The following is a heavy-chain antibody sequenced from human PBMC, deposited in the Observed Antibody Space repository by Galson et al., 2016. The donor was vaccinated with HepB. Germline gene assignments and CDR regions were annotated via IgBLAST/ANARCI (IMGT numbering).Heavy chain of an antibody. Sequence: ETLSLTCAVPGGSISSNHWWTWVRQPPGKGLEWIGEIYHSGSTNYNPSLKSRVTISVDTSKNQFSLKLSSVTAADTAVYHCTSGLVRGVISFWGQGFLVSVSS. D-gene: IGHD3-10*01. J-gene: IGHJ4*02. CDR1: GGSISSNHW. CDR2: IYHSGST. CDR3: TSGLVRGVISF. V-gene: IGHV4-4*02.